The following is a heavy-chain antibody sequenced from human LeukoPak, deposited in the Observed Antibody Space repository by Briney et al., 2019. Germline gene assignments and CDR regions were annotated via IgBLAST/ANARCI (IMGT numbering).Heavy chain of an antibody. D-gene: IGHD6-13*01. CDR2: ISWNSGSI. CDR3: AKDFGSSWKTGVDY. J-gene: IGHJ4*02. V-gene: IGHV3-9*03. Sequence: PGRSLRLSCAASGFTFDDYAMHWVRQAPGKGLEWVSGISWNSGSIGYADSVKGRFTISRDNAKNSLYLQMNSLRAEDMALYSCAKDFGSSWKTGVDYWGQGTLVTVSS. CDR1: GFTFDDYA.